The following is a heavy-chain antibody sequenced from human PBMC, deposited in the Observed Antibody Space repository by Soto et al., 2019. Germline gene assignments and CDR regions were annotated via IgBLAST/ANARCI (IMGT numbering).Heavy chain of an antibody. J-gene: IGHJ5*02. CDR2: MNPNSGNT. V-gene: IGHV1-8*01. CDR3: ARDRHYDILTGYPNNWFDP. Sequence: ASVKVSCKASGYTFTSYDINWVRQATGQGLEWMGWMNPNSGNTGYAQKFQGRVTMTRNTSISTAYMELSSLRSEDTAVYYCARDRHYDILTGYPNNWFDPWGQGTQVTVSS. CDR1: GYTFTSYD. D-gene: IGHD3-9*01.